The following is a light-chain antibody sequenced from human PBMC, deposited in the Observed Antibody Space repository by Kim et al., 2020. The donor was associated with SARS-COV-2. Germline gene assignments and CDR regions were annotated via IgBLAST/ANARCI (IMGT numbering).Light chain of an antibody. Sequence: GQSVTISCSGASSDVGGYKDVSWYQQHPGKAPKLMIYEVSQRPSGVPDRFSGAKSGNTASLTVSGLQAEDEADYYCSSYGGRNNLLFGGGTQLTVL. V-gene: IGLV2-8*01. CDR3: SSYGGRNNLL. CDR2: EVS. CDR1: SSDVGGYKD. J-gene: IGLJ2*01.